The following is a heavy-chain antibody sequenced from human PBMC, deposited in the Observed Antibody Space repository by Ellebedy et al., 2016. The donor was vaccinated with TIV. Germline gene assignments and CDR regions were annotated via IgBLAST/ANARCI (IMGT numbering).Heavy chain of an antibody. Sequence: GGSLRLXCKGSGYSFTSYWIGWVRQMPGKGLEWMGIIYPGDSDTRYSPSFQGQVTISADKSISTAYLQWSSLKASDTAMYYCASTVSYGDYDHFDYWGQGTLVTVSS. V-gene: IGHV5-51*01. J-gene: IGHJ4*02. CDR2: IYPGDSDT. CDR1: GYSFTSYW. D-gene: IGHD4-17*01. CDR3: ASTVSYGDYDHFDY.